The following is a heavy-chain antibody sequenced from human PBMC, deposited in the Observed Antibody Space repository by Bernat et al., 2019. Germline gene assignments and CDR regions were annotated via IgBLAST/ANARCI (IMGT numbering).Heavy chain of an antibody. CDR1: GYTFTSYD. CDR2: MNPNSGNT. J-gene: IGHJ4*02. D-gene: IGHD3-3*01. V-gene: IGHV1-8*01. CDR3: ARVVVWSGYYPLDY. Sequence: QVQLVQSGAEVKKPGASVKVSCKTSGYTFTSYDINWVRQATGQGLEWMGWMNPNSGNTGYTQKFQGRVTMTRDTSISTAYMELNSLTSEDTAMYYCARVVVWSGYYPLDYWGQGTLVTVSS.